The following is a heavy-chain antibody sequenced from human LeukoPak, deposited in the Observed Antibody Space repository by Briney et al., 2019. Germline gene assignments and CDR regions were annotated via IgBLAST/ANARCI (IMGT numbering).Heavy chain of an antibody. Sequence: GGSLRLSCAASGFTFSNAWMSWVRQAPGKGLEWVGRIKSKTDGGTTDYAAPVKGRFTISRDDSKNTLYLQMNSLKTEDTAVYYCTTDLSGLGQWLGNWGQGTLVTVSS. CDR1: GFTFSNAW. J-gene: IGHJ4*02. CDR2: IKSKTDGGTT. CDR3: TTDLSGLGQWLGN. V-gene: IGHV3-15*01. D-gene: IGHD6-19*01.